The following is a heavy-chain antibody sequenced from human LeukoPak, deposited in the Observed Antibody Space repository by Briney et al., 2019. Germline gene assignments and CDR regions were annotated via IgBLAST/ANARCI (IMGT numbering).Heavy chain of an antibody. D-gene: IGHD3-22*01. Sequence: GGSLRLSCAASGFTVSSNYMSWVRQAPGKGLEWVSVIYSGGSTYYADSVKGRFTISRDNSKNTLYLQMNSLRAEDTAVYYCARDRVDWDSSGGYLDVSDIWGQGTMVTVSS. CDR2: IYSGGST. CDR1: GFTVSSNY. CDR3: ARDRVDWDSSGGYLDVSDI. V-gene: IGHV3-53*01. J-gene: IGHJ3*02.